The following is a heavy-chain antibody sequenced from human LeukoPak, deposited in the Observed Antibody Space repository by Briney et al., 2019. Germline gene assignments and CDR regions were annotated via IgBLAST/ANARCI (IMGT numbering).Heavy chain of an antibody. D-gene: IGHD6-19*01. CDR1: GGSISSSTYY. CDR2: IYYSGST. CDR3: ARQSAVAGKMDY. J-gene: IGHJ4*02. V-gene: IGHV4-39*01. Sequence: PSETLSLTCTVSGGSISSSTYYWGWIRQPPGKGLEWIGSIYYSGSTYYNPSLKSRVIISVDTSKNRFSLKESSVTAADTAVYYCARQSAVAGKMDYWGQGTLVTVSS.